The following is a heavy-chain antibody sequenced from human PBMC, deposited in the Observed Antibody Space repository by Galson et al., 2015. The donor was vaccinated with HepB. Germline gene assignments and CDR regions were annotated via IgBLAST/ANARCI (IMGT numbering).Heavy chain of an antibody. D-gene: IGHD2-15*01. CDR2: IIPILAIA. V-gene: IGHV1-69*02. J-gene: IGHJ4*02. CDR1: GGTFSTYT. Sequence: SVKVSCKASGGTFSTYTINWVRQAPGQGLEWMGRIIPILAIANYTQNFQGRVTITADKSTSTAYMELSSLRSDDTAVYYCASLGYCSGGSCRRVDYWGQGTLVTVSS. CDR3: ASLGYCSGGSCRRVDY.